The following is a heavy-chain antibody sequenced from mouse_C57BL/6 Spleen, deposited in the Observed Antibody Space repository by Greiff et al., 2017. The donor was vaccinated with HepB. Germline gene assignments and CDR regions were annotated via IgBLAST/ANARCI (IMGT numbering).Heavy chain of an antibody. CDR2: ISYDGSN. V-gene: IGHV3-6*01. Sequence: EVKLQESGPGLVKPSQSLSLTCSVTGYSITSGYYWNWIRQFPGNKLEWMGYISYDGSNNYNPSLKNRISITRDTSKNQFFLKLNSVTTEDTATYYCASLLYYGFDYWGQGTTLTVSS. D-gene: IGHD2-1*01. CDR1: GYSITSGYY. CDR3: ASLLYYGFDY. J-gene: IGHJ2*01.